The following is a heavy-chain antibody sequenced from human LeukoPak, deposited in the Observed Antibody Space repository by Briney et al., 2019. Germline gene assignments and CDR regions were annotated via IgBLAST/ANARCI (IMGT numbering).Heavy chain of an antibody. Sequence: SGGSLRLSCAASGFTFSSYSMNWVRQAPGKGLEWVSSISSSSSYIYYADSVKGRFTISRDNAKNSLYLQMNSLRAEDTAVYYCARVKISDYYGMDVWGQGITVTVSS. J-gene: IGHJ6*02. D-gene: IGHD2-15*01. CDR3: ARVKISDYYGMDV. CDR1: GFTFSSYS. CDR2: ISSSSSYI. V-gene: IGHV3-21*01.